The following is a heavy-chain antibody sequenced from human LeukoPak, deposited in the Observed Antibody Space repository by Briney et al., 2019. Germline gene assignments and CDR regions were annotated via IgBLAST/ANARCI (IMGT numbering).Heavy chain of an antibody. V-gene: IGHV1-8*01. J-gene: IGHJ6*03. Sequence: GASVKVSCKASGYTFTSYDINWVRQATGQGLEWMGWMNPNSGNTVYAQKFQGRVTMTRNTSISTAYMELSSLRSEDTAVYYCARGAYYYDSEGKYYYYYMDVWGKGTTVTISS. CDR3: ARGAYYYDSEGKYYYYYMDV. D-gene: IGHD3-22*01. CDR2: MNPNSGNT. CDR1: GYTFTSYD.